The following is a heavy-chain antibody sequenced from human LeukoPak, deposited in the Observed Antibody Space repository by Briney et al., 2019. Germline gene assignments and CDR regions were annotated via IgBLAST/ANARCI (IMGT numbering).Heavy chain of an antibody. D-gene: IGHD1-26*01. CDR3: ARDLIVGAMVGIDAFDI. Sequence: GASVNVSCKSSGYTFTSYGISWVRPAPGQGLEWMGWISAYNGNTNYAQKLQGRVTMTTDTSTSTAYMEVRSLRSDDTAVYYCARDLIVGAMVGIDAFDIWGQGTMVTVSS. CDR1: GYTFTSYG. J-gene: IGHJ3*02. V-gene: IGHV1-18*01. CDR2: ISAYNGNT.